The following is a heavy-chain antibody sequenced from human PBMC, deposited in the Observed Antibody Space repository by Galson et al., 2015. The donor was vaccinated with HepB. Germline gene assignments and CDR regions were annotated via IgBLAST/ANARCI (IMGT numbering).Heavy chain of an antibody. J-gene: IGHJ6*03. D-gene: IGHD2-15*01. Sequence: SVKVSCKASGYTFTSYGISWVRQAPGQGLEWMGWINPNSGGTNYAQKFQGRVTMTRDTSISTAYMELSRLRSDDTAVYYCARGRCSGGSCRYYYYYYMDVWGKGTTVTVSS. CDR3: ARGRCSGGSCRYYYYYYMDV. CDR2: INPNSGGT. CDR1: GYTFTSYG. V-gene: IGHV1-2*02.